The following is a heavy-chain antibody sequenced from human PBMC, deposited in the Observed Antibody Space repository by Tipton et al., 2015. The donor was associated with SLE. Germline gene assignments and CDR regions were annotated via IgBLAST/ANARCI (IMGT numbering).Heavy chain of an antibody. CDR1: GDSISSSAYY. CDR2: VYYSGKT. Sequence: TLSLTCAVSGDSISSSAYYWGWIRQPPGKGLEWIGSVYYSGKTYYNPSLKSRVSFSIDTSKHQFSLKLNSVTAADTAVYYCARRHYSGPFDSWGQGTLVTVSS. CDR3: ARRHYSGPFDS. J-gene: IGHJ4*02. D-gene: IGHD5-12*01. V-gene: IGHV4-39*07.